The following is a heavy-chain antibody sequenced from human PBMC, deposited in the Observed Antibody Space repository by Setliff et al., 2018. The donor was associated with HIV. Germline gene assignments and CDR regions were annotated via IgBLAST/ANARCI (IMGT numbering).Heavy chain of an antibody. J-gene: IGHJ4*02. CDR1: GGTFSTYS. V-gene: IGHV1-69*10. CDR3: ARFPGIVVSGTAGFDY. Sequence: RASVKVSCKASGGTFSTYSIHWLRQAPGQGLQWMGGIVPILRATTSAQKFKGRLSITADTSTSTAYMDLNSLKSEDTAIYYCARFPGIVVSGTAGFDYWGQGALVTVS. CDR2: IVPILRAT. D-gene: IGHD3-22*01.